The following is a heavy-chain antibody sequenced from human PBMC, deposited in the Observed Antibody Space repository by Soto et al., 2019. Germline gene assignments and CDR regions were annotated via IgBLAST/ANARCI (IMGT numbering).Heavy chain of an antibody. J-gene: IGHJ4*02. CDR2: IKSKTDGGTT. V-gene: IGHV3-15*01. CDR3: TTELGYDFWSGYYRRFDY. Sequence: PGGSLRLSCAASGFTFSNACMSWVRQAPGNGLEWVGRIKSKTDGGTTDYAAPVKGRFTISRDDSKNTLYLQMNSLKTEDTAVYYCTTELGYDFWSGYYRRFDYWGQGTLVTVSS. CDR1: GFTFSNAC. D-gene: IGHD3-3*01.